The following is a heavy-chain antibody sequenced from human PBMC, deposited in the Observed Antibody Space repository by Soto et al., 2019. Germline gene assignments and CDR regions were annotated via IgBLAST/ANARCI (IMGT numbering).Heavy chain of an antibody. CDR3: ARDRYGDYDSRWYFDL. CDR1: GGTFSSYA. Sequence: QVQLVQSGAXXKKPGSSVKXXXXASGGTFSSYAISWVRQAPGQGLEWMGGIIPIVGTANYAQKFQGRVTITADESTSTAYMELSSLRSEDTAVYYCARDRYGDYDSRWYFDLWGRGTLVTVSS. CDR2: IIPIVGTA. D-gene: IGHD4-17*01. V-gene: IGHV1-69*01. J-gene: IGHJ2*01.